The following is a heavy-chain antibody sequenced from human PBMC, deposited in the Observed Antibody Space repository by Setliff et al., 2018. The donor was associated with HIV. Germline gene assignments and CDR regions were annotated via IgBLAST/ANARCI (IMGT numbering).Heavy chain of an antibody. Sequence: ASVKVSCKASGYTFTGYYLHWVRQAPGQGLEWMGRINPHSGGTNYAQKFQGRVTMTRDSSISTAYMELSSLRSEDTAVYYCARTFYGGNRLDFDYWGQGTLVTVSS. V-gene: IGHV1-2*06. D-gene: IGHD4-17*01. CDR2: INPHSGGT. J-gene: IGHJ4*02. CDR1: GYTFTGYY. CDR3: ARTFYGGNRLDFDY.